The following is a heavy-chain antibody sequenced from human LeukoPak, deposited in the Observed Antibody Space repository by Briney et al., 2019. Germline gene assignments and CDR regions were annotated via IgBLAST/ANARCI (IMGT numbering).Heavy chain of an antibody. D-gene: IGHD5-12*01. V-gene: IGHV4-59*01. J-gene: IGHJ4*02. Sequence: PSETLSHTCTVSGGSISSYYWSWIRQPPGKGLEWIGYIYYSGSTNYNPSLKSRVTISVDTSKNQFSLKLSSVTAADTAVYYCAREGVATTFDYWGQGTLVTVSS. CDR2: IYYSGST. CDR1: GGSISSYY. CDR3: AREGVATTFDY.